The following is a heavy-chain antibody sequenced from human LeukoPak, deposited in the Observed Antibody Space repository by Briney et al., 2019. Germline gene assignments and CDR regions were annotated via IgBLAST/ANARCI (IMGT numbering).Heavy chain of an antibody. D-gene: IGHD3-10*01. CDR2: IYSGGST. Sequence: PGGSLRLSCAASGFTVSSNYMSWVRQAPGKGLEWVSVIYSGGSTYYADSVKGRFTISRDNSKNTLYLQMNSLRAEDTAVYYCARLSTMVREVIITFRGFDPWGQGTLVTVSS. CDR1: GFTVSSNY. J-gene: IGHJ5*02. CDR3: ARLSTMVREVIITFRGFDP. V-gene: IGHV3-53*01.